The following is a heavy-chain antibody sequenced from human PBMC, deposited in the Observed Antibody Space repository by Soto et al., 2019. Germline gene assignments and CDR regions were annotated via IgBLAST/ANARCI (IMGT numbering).Heavy chain of an antibody. Sequence: SQTLSLTCAVSGDSVSSSSAAWSWIRQSPARGLEWLGRTYYRSKWYNDYAVSVKSRITINPDTSKNQFSLQLNSVPPEDTAVYYCARGLAVAGDWGYYYYYAMDVWGQGTTVTVSS. CDR2: TYYRSKWYN. D-gene: IGHD6-19*01. CDR3: ARGLAVAGDWGYYYYYAMDV. CDR1: GDSVSSSSAA. V-gene: IGHV6-1*01. J-gene: IGHJ6*02.